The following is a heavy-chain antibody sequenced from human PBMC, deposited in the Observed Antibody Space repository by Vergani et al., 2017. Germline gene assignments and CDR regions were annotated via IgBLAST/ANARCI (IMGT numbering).Heavy chain of an antibody. CDR2: ISYDGTYE. V-gene: IGHV3-30*04. CDR3: ANIPGVWFREREGGFDY. D-gene: IGHD3-10*01. J-gene: IGHJ4*02. CDR1: GFTFGYYA. Sequence: QVQLVESGGGVFQPGRSLRLSCAASGFTFGYYAMHWVRQAPGRGLEWVATISYDGTYEYYIESVKGRFTISRDNFKHTLSLQMNSLRPEDTALYCCANIPGVWFREREGGFDYWGLGTLVTVSS.